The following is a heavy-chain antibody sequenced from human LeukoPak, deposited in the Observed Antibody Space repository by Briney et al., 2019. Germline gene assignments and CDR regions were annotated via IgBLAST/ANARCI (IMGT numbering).Heavy chain of an antibody. CDR1: GGSISSYY. J-gene: IGHJ5*02. Sequence: SETLSLTCTVSGGSISSYYWSWIRQPAGKGLEWIGRIYTGGSTNYNPSLKSRVTMSVDTSKNQFSLKLSSVTAADTAVYYCARDLSDDSGNPNWFDPWGQGTLVTVSS. D-gene: IGHD1-26*01. CDR3: ARDLSDDSGNPNWFDP. CDR2: IYTGGST. V-gene: IGHV4-4*07.